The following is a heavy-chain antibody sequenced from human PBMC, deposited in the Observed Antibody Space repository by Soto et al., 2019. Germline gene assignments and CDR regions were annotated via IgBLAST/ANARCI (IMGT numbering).Heavy chain of an antibody. CDR2: ISWNSGSI. CDR1: GFTFDDYA. V-gene: IGHV3-9*01. J-gene: IGHJ4*02. D-gene: IGHD3-3*01. Sequence: EVQLVESGGGLVQPGRSLRLSCAASGFTFDDYAMHWVRQAPGKGLEWVSGISWNSGSIGYADSVKGRFTISRDNAKNSLYLQMNSLRAEDTALYYCAKDISPYYDFWSGYSGPDFDYWGQGTLVTVSS. CDR3: AKDISPYYDFWSGYSGPDFDY.